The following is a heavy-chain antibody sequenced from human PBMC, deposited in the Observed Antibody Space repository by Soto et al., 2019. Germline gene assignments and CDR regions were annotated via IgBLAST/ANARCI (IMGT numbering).Heavy chain of an antibody. D-gene: IGHD3-10*01. V-gene: IGHV1-69*02. CDR3: ASSYGSGYRAFDY. J-gene: IGHJ4*02. CDR1: GDTFTFYS. CDR2: INPILSMS. Sequence: QVQLVQSGAEVKRPGSSVKVSCKASGDTFTFYSINWVRQAPGLGLEWMGRINPILSMSNYAQRFQGRVTMTADKSTSTAYMELSSLRSEDTAIYYCASSYGSGYRAFDYWVQVAMVTVSS.